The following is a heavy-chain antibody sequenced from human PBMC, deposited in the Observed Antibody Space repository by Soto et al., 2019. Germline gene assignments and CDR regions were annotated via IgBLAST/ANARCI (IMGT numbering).Heavy chain of an antibody. CDR1: GYTFTSYG. V-gene: IGHV1-18*01. CDR3: ASPPGSRTLTTEF. Sequence: ASVKVSCKASGYTFTSYGISWVRQDPGQGLEWMGWISAYNGNTNYAQKLQGRVTMTTDTSTSTAYMELRSLRSDDTAFYFCASPPGSRTLTTEFWGEGTLATVS. D-gene: IGHD4-4*01. J-gene: IGHJ4*02. CDR2: ISAYNGNT.